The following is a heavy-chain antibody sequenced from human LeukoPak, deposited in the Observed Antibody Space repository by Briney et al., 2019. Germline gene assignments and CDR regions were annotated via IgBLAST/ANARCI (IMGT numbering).Heavy chain of an antibody. V-gene: IGHV3-74*01. CDR1: GFTFSSYW. J-gene: IGHJ4*02. Sequence: GGSLRLSCAASGFTFSSYWMHWVRQVPGKGLVWVSRINGDGSRTTYADSVKGRYTISRDNAKNTLYLQMNSLRAEDTAVYYCARGFDWDTTMGYWGQGTLVTVSS. CDR2: INGDGSRT. D-gene: IGHD3-9*01. CDR3: ARGFDWDTTMGY.